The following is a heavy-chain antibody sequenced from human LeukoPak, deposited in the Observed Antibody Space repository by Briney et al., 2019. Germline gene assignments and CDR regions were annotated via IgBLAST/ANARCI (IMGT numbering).Heavy chain of an antibody. J-gene: IGHJ5*02. Sequence: EASVKVSCKASGYTFTSYYMHWVRQAPGQGLEWMGIINPSGGSTSYAQKFQGRVTMTRDTSTSTVYMELSSLRSEDTAVYYCARSPQAGTMVRGVMFDPWGQGTLVTVSS. V-gene: IGHV1-46*01. D-gene: IGHD3-10*01. CDR3: ARSPQAGTMVRGVMFDP. CDR2: INPSGGST. CDR1: GYTFTSYY.